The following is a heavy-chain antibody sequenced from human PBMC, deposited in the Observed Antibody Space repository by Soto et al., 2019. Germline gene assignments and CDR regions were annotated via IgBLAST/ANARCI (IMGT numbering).Heavy chain of an antibody. V-gene: IGHV3-21*01. CDR3: ARDKGYGDDLDS. D-gene: IGHD4-17*01. J-gene: IGHJ4*02. CDR1: GFSFSDYY. CDR2: ISGKSTYI. Sequence: VQLVESGGGLVKPGGSLRLSCAASGFSFSDYYMSWVRQAPGKGLEWVSSISGKSTYIYYAASVKGRFTISRENARNSVYLQMHSLRAEDTAVYYCARDKGYGDDLDSWGQGNLVTVSS.